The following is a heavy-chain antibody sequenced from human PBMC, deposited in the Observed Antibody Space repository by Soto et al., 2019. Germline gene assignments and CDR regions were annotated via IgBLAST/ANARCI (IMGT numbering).Heavy chain of an antibody. V-gene: IGHV4-31*03. CDR2: ISSSGRT. D-gene: IGHD3-9*01. CDR1: GDSISRGAYY. J-gene: IGHJ5*02. Sequence: SETLSLTCTVSGDSISRGAYYWTWIRQHPGTGLEWIGYISSSGRTYYNPSLKSRLTISLDTSENQFSLELTSVTAADTAIYYCARARQYYDCELDPWGQGTLVTVSS. CDR3: ARARQYYDCELDP.